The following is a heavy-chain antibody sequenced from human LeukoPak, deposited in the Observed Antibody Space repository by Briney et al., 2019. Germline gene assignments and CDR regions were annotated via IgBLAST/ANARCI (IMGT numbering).Heavy chain of an antibody. CDR3: ARPLRLLYYYYAMDV. CDR1: GFTFSSYG. J-gene: IGHJ6*02. Sequence: GGSLRLSCAASGFTFSSYGMHWVRQAPGKGLEWVAVIWYDGSNKYYADSVKGRFTISRDNSKNTLYLQMNSLRAEDTAVYYCARPLRLLYYYYAMDVWGQGTTVTVSS. CDR2: IWYDGSNK. V-gene: IGHV3-33*01.